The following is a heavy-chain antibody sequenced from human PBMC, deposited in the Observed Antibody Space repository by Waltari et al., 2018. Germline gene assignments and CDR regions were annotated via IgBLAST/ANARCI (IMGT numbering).Heavy chain of an antibody. CDR3: ARGPTSTIAVAGVLDY. CDR1: GGTFSTYG. J-gene: IGHJ4*02. CDR2: IIPNSGGT. Sequence: QVQLVESGAEVKKPGSSVKVSCKASGGTFSTYGISWVRKAPGQGLEWMGGIIPNSGGTNYAQKVQGRVTMTRDTSISTAYMELSRLRSDDTAVYYCARGPTSTIAVAGVLDYWGQGTLVTVSS. D-gene: IGHD6-19*01. V-gene: IGHV1-2*02.